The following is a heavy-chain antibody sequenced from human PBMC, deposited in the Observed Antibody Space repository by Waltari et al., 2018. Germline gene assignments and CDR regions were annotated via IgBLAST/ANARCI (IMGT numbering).Heavy chain of an antibody. J-gene: IGHJ4*02. Sequence: EVQLVESGGGLVQPGGSLRLFCAASGFTFNNYYMSWARQAPGKGRGGVANINQDETDKNYLDSVKGRFTISRDNTKNSLFLQMNSLRVEDTAVYYCAGAGLDWWGQGTLVTVSS. V-gene: IGHV3-7*04. CDR2: INQDETDK. CDR1: GFTFNNYY. CDR3: AGAGLDW.